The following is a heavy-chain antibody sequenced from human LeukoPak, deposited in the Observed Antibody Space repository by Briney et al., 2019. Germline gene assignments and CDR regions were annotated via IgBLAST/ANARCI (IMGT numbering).Heavy chain of an antibody. CDR2: INPNSGGT. CDR3: ARGHDSSGYPDADY. CDR1: GYTFTGYY. Sequence: ASVKVSCKASGYTFTGYYMHWVRQAPGQGLEWMGWINPNSGGTNYAQKFQGRVIMTRDTSISTAYMELSRLRSDDTAVYYCARGHDSSGYPDADYWGQGTLVTVSS. D-gene: IGHD3-22*01. J-gene: IGHJ4*02. V-gene: IGHV1-2*02.